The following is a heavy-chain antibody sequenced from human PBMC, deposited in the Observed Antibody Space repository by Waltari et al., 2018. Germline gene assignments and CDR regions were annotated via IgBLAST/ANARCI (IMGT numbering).Heavy chain of an antibody. CDR3: ARLIRSGETYYYDSSGYYFDY. Sequence: QLQLQESGPGLVKPSETLSLTCTVSGGSISSSSYYLGWIRQPPGKGLEWIGSSYYRRSTYYNPSLKSRVTISVDTSKNQFSLKLSSVTAADTAVYYCARLIRSGETYYYDSSGYYFDYWGQGTLVTVSS. V-gene: IGHV4-39*07. J-gene: IGHJ4*02. CDR2: SYYRRST. CDR1: GGSISSSSYY. D-gene: IGHD3-22*01.